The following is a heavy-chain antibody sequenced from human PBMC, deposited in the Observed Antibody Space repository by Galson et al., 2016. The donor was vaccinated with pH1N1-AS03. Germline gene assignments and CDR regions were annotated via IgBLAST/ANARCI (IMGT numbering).Heavy chain of an antibody. V-gene: IGHV3-15*01. J-gene: IGHJ6*02. CDR3: TTDRDYHASYWGMDV. D-gene: IGHD3-22*01. Sequence: SLRLSCAASGFTFSNTWMSWVRQAPGKGLEWVGRIKSKTDGGTTDYAAPVKGRFTISRDDSKNTLFLQMSSLKTADTAVFYCTTDRDYHASYWGMDVWGQGTTVTVSS. CDR2: IKSKTDGGTT. CDR1: GFTFSNTW.